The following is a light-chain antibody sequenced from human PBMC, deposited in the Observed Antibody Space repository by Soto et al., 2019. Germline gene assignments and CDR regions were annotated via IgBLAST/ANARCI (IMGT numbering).Light chain of an antibody. CDR1: QSVSNNY. CDR2: GSS. J-gene: IGKJ2*01. V-gene: IGKV3-20*01. CDR3: KQYGSSPPYT. Sequence: EVVLTQSPGTLSLSPGERASLSCGASQSVSNNYLAWYQQKPGQSPKLLIFGSSDRATGIPDRFSGSGSGTDFTLTISRLEPEDFAVYYCKQYGSSPPYTFGQGTKLEIK.